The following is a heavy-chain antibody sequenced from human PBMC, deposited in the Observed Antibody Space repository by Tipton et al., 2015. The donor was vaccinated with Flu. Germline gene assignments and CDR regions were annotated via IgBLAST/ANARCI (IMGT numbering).Heavy chain of an antibody. CDR1: GGSISTYY. V-gene: IGHV4-4*07. Sequence: TLSLTCTVSGGSISTYYWSWIRQPAGKGLEWIGRIYTSENTIYNPSLKRRVTVSVDTSKNQFSLKLSSVTAADTAVYYCARGGYTSSWGNYWYFDPWGRGTLVTVSS. CDR3: ARGGYTSSWGNYWYFDP. D-gene: IGHD6-13*01. CDR2: IYTSENT. J-gene: IGHJ2*01.